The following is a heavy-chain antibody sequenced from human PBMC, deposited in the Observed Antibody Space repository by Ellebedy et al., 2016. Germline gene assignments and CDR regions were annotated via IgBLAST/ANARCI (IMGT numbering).Heavy chain of an antibody. CDR3: ARGGRGMVRGVILFDFDY. Sequence: SETLSLTXTVSGGSISSYYWSWIRQPAGKGLEWIGRIYTSGSTNYNPSLKSRVTISVDTSKNQFSLKLSSVTAADTAVYYCARGGRGMVRGVILFDFDYWGQGTLVTVSS. J-gene: IGHJ4*02. CDR1: GGSISSYY. D-gene: IGHD3-10*01. CDR2: IYTSGST. V-gene: IGHV4-4*07.